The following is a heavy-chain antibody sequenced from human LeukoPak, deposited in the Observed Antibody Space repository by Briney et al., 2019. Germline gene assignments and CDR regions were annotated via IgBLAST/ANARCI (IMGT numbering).Heavy chain of an antibody. Sequence: ASVKVSCKTSGHTFNTYGIAWVRQAPGQGLEWMGWMNPNSGNTGYAQKFQGRVTITRSTSISTAYMELSSPRSEDTAVYYCARRSGSGRNPFHIWGQGTMVTVSS. CDR3: ARRSGSGRNPFHI. CDR2: MNPNSGNT. CDR1: GHTFNTYG. D-gene: IGHD3-10*01. J-gene: IGHJ3*02. V-gene: IGHV1-8*03.